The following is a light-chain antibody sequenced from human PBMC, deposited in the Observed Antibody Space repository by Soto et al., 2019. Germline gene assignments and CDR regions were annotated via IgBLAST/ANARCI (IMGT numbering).Light chain of an antibody. CDR3: QHTLKWPPT. J-gene: IGKJ1*01. V-gene: IGKV4-1*01. Sequence: DIVMTQSPDSLAVSLGERATINCKSSQSLLYSSNNKNYLAWYQQKPGQPPKLLIYWASTRESGVPDRFSGSGSGTDFTLTISSLQSEDFALYYCQHTLKWPPTFGQGTKVDIK. CDR1: QSLLYSSNNKNY. CDR2: WAS.